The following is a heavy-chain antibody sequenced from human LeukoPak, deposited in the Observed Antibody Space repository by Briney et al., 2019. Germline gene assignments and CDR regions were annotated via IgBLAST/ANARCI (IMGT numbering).Heavy chain of an antibody. J-gene: IGHJ4*02. Sequence: PSETLSLTCAVSGGSLGSGGYFWGWTRQYPGKGLEWIGCISHSGTSYYNPSLKSRVTISVDTSRNQFSLELSSVTAADTAVYFCARERRDGHNYSDFWGQGALVTVSS. CDR3: ARERRDGHNYSDF. V-gene: IGHV4-31*11. CDR1: GGSLGSGGYF. CDR2: ISHSGTS. D-gene: IGHD5-24*01.